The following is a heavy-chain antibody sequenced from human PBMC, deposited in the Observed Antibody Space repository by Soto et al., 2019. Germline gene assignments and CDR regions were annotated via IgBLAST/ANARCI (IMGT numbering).Heavy chain of an antibody. CDR3: LITIFGVVITHFGY. Sequence: GASVKVSCKASGGTFSSYAISWVRQAPGQGLEWMGGIIPIFGTANYAQKFQGRVTITADESTSTAYMELSSLRSEDTAVYYCLITIFGVVITHFGYWGQGTLVTVSS. CDR1: GGTFSSYA. CDR2: IIPIFGTA. J-gene: IGHJ4*02. V-gene: IGHV1-69*13. D-gene: IGHD3-3*01.